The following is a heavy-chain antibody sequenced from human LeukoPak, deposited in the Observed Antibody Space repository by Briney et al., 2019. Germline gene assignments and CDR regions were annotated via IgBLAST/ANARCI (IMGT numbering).Heavy chain of an antibody. CDR1: GGSFSGYY. CDR3: ARGRLHYDFWSGYYTPNWFDP. J-gene: IGHJ5*02. D-gene: IGHD3-3*01. Sequence: SETLSLTCAAYGGSFSGYYWSWIRQPPGKGLEWIGEINHSGSTNYNPSLKSRVTISVDTSKNQFSLKLSSVTAADTAVYYCARGRLHYDFWSGYYTPNWFDPWGQGTLVTVSS. V-gene: IGHV4-34*01. CDR2: INHSGST.